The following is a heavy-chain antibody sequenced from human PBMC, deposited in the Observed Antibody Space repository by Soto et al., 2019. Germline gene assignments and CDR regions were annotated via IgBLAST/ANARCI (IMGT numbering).Heavy chain of an antibody. V-gene: IGHV1-18*04. J-gene: IGHJ5*02. CDR1: GYTFTSYG. D-gene: IGHD3-10*01. CDR2: ISAYNGNT. Sequence: QVQLVQSGAEVKKPGASVKVSCKASGYTFTSYGISWVRQAPGQGLGWMGWISAYNGNTNYAQKLQGRVTMTTDTSRSTAYRERRGLRSDDTAVYYCARDQWFGESSNWFAPWGQAPLVTVSS. CDR3: ARDQWFGESSNWFAP.